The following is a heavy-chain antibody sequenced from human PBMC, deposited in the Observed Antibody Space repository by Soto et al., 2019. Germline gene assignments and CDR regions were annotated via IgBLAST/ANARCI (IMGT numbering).Heavy chain of an antibody. V-gene: IGHV4-30-4*01. CDR3: ARGVLLWFGESLTPGYFDY. CDR1: GGSISSGDYY. J-gene: IGHJ4*02. D-gene: IGHD3-10*01. Sequence: QVQLQESGPGLVKPSQTLSLTCTVSGGSISSGDYYWSWIRQPPGKGLEWIGYIYYSGSTYYNPSLKSRVTISVDTSKNQFSLKLSSVTAADTAVYYCARGVLLWFGESLTPGYFDYWGQGTLVTVSS. CDR2: IYYSGST.